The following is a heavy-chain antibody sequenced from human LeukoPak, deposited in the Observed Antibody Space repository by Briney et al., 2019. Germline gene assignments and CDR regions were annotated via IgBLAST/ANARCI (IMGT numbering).Heavy chain of an antibody. Sequence: PWGSLRLSCSASGFTFSSYAMHWVRQAPGRGLEYVSAISSNGGSTYYADSVKGRFTISRDNSKNTLYLQMNSLRAEDTAVYYCARVGFGELFDAFDIWGQGTMVTVSS. D-gene: IGHD3-10*01. V-gene: IGHV3-64*04. CDR1: GFTFSSYA. CDR3: ARVGFGELFDAFDI. J-gene: IGHJ3*02. CDR2: ISSNGGST.